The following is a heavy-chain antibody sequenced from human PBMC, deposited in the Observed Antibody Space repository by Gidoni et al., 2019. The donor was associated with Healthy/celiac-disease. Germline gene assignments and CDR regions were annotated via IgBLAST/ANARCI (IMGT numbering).Heavy chain of an antibody. D-gene: IGHD4-17*01. V-gene: IGHV3-23*01. CDR2: ISGSGGST. CDR3: ANPTAAKYGMDV. CDR1: GFTFSSYA. Sequence: EVQLLESGGGLVQPGGSLRLSCSASGFTFSSYAMSWVRQAPGKGLEWGSAISGSGGSTYYADSVKGRFTISRDNSKNTLYLQMNSLRAEDTAVYYCANPTAAKYGMDVWGQGTTVTVSS. J-gene: IGHJ6*02.